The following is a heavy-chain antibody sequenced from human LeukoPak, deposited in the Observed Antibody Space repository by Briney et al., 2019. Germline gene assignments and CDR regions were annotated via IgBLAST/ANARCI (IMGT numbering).Heavy chain of an antibody. J-gene: IGHJ4*02. CDR1: GFTFSSYA. V-gene: IGHV3-30*02. CDR2: IRDDGSIK. D-gene: IGHD3-22*01. CDR3: AKDQSYYNSGGKRNFAH. Sequence: GGSLRLSCAASGFTFSSYAMTWVRQAPGKGLDWVAFIRDDGSIKYTAASVQGRLTISRDNSKNALYLQMDDLRVEDTAVYYCAKDQSYYNSGGKRNFAHWGQGTLVTVSS.